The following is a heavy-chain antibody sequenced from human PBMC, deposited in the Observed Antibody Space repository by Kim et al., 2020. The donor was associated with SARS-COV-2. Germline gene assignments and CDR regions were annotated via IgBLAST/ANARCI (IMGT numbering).Heavy chain of an antibody. CDR2: ISAYNGNT. Sequence: ASVKVSCKASGYTFTSYGISWVRQAPGQGLEWMGWISAYNGNTNYAQKLQGRVTMTTDTSTSTAYMELRSLRSDDTAVYYCARDLSKYSSGWYYYYGMDVWGQGTTVTVSS. D-gene: IGHD6-19*01. J-gene: IGHJ6*02. V-gene: IGHV1-18*01. CDR1: GYTFTSYG. CDR3: ARDLSKYSSGWYYYYGMDV.